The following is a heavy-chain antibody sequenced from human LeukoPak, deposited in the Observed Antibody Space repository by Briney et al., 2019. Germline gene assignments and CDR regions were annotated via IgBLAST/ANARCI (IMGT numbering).Heavy chain of an antibody. CDR3: ASRGDYSSSFQIGRNRNNYWYFDL. J-gene: IGHJ2*01. D-gene: IGHD6-6*01. Sequence: GASVKVSCKASGGTFSSYAISWVRQAPGQGLEWMGGIIPIFGTANYAQKFQGRVTITADESTSTAYMELSRLRSDDTAVYYCASRGDYSSSFQIGRNRNNYWYFDLWGRGTLVTVSS. CDR2: IIPIFGTA. CDR1: GGTFSSYA. V-gene: IGHV1-69*13.